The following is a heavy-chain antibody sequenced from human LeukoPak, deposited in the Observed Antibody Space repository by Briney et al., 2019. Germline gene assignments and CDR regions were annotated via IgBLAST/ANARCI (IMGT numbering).Heavy chain of an antibody. CDR1: GFTFSSYG. D-gene: IGHD2-2*01. V-gene: IGHV3-33*01. CDR2: IWYDGSNK. CDR3: ARGNIVVVPAASKHLQHNWFDP. Sequence: GGSLRLSCAASGFTFSSYGMHWVRQAPGKGLEWVAVIWYDGSNKYYADSVKGRFTISRDDSKNTLYLQMNSLRAEDTAVYYCARGNIVVVPAASKHLQHNWFDPWGQGTLVTVSS. J-gene: IGHJ5*02.